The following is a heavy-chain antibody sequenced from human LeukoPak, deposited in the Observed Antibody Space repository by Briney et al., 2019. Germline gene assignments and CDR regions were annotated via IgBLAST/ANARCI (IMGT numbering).Heavy chain of an antibody. CDR2: IYYSGST. J-gene: IGHJ4*02. Sequence: KASETLSLTCTVSGGSISSGDYYWSSIRQPPGKGLEWIGYIYYSGSTYYNPSLKSRATISVDTSKNQFSLKLSSVTAADTAVHYCATSLPQGVTTTVFPPFAYWGQGTLVTVSS. V-gene: IGHV4-30-4*01. D-gene: IGHD4-17*01. CDR3: ATSLPQGVTTTVFPPFAY. CDR1: GGSISSGDYY.